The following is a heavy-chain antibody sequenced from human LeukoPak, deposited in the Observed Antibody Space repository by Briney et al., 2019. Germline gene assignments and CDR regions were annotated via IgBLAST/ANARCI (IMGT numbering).Heavy chain of an antibody. Sequence: GRSLRLSCVASGFTFDDYAMHWVRQAPAKGLEWVSGISYNRDGIGYADAVKGRFTVSRDNAKNSLYLHMNSLRSEDTALYYCAKGAAAGIRGYFDYWGQGILVTVSS. J-gene: IGHJ4*02. V-gene: IGHV3-9*01. CDR3: AKGAAAGIRGYFDY. CDR2: ISYNRDGI. CDR1: GFTFDDYA. D-gene: IGHD6-25*01.